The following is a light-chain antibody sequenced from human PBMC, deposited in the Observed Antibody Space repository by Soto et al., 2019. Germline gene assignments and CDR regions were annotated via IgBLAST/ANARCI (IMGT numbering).Light chain of an antibody. CDR1: QTVSNN. J-gene: IGKJ1*01. V-gene: IGKV3-15*01. CDR2: SAS. Sequence: DIVMTQSPATLSVSPGDRVTLSCRGSQTVSNNLAWYQQKPGQAPRLLISSASTRATGVPGRFSGSGSGTDFTLTISSLQSEDFAFYYCQHYYKLPPTFGQGTKVEI. CDR3: QHYYKLPPT.